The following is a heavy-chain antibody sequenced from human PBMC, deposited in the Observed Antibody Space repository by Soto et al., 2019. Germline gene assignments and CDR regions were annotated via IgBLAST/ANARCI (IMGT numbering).Heavy chain of an antibody. Sequence: QVQLVQSGAEVKKPGASVKVSCKASGYTFTSYDVNWVRQATGQGLEWMGWMNPNSGNTGYAQKFQGRVTMTRNTSISTAYRELSSLRSEDTAVYYCARARRIAGGGGFDPGGEGTMVTVSS. CDR2: MNPNSGNT. CDR1: GYTFTSYD. D-gene: IGHD2-21*01. CDR3: ARARRIAGGGGFDP. V-gene: IGHV1-8*01. J-gene: IGHJ5*02.